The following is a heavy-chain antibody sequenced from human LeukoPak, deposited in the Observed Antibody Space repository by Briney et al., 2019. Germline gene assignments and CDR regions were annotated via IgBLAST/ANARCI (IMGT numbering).Heavy chain of an antibody. Sequence: GGSPRLSCAVSGFTFSSYSMNWVRQAPGKGLEWVSYISSSSSTIYYADSVKGRFTISRDNAKNSLYLQMNSLRAEDTAVYYCASGAEGYVFDPWGQGTLVTVSS. V-gene: IGHV3-48*01. CDR3: ASGAEGYVFDP. D-gene: IGHD5-12*01. J-gene: IGHJ5*02. CDR1: GFTFSSYS. CDR2: ISSSSSTI.